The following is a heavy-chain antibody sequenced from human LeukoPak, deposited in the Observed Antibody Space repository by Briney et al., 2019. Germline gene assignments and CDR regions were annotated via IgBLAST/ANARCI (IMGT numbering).Heavy chain of an antibody. V-gene: IGHV3-74*01. CDR2: INSDGSST. D-gene: IGHD1-26*01. CDR1: GFTFSSYW. J-gene: IGHJ4*02. Sequence: GGSRRLSCAASGFTFSSYWMHWVRQAPGKGLVWVSRINSDGSSTSYADSVKGRFTISRDNSKNTLYLQMNSLRAEDTAVYFCAKGAYSGSYLGPFDYWGQGTLVTVSS. CDR3: AKGAYSGSYLGPFDY.